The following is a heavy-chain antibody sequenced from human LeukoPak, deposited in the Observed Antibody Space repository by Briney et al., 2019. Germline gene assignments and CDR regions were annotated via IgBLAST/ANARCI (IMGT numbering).Heavy chain of an antibody. V-gene: IGHV4-39*07. CDR3: ARDTAMYRAFDI. CDR2: IYYSGST. CDR1: GVSISSSSYY. Sequence: SETLSLTCTVSGVSISSSSYYWGWLRQPPGKGLEWIGSIYYSGSTYYNPSLKSRFTISVDTSKNQFSLKLSSVTAADTAVYYCARDTAMYRAFDIWGQGTMVTVSS. D-gene: IGHD2-8*01. J-gene: IGHJ3*02.